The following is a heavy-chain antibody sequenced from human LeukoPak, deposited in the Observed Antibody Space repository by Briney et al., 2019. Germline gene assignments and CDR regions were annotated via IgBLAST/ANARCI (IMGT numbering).Heavy chain of an antibody. J-gene: IGHJ6*03. CDR1: GGSISSGGYY. Sequence: PSETLSLTCTVSGGSISSGGYYWSWIRQHPGKGLEWIGYIYYSGSTYYNPSLKSRVTISVDTSKNQISLKLSSVTAADTAVYYCAREASSSSYYYYYYYMDVWGKGTTVAVSS. V-gene: IGHV4-31*03. CDR2: IYYSGST. D-gene: IGHD6-6*01. CDR3: AREASSSSYYYYYYYMDV.